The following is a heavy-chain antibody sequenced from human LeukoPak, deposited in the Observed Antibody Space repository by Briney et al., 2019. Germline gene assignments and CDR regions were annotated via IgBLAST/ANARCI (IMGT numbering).Heavy chain of an antibody. D-gene: IGHD3-10*02. V-gene: IGHV3-48*03. CDR1: GFTFSSYE. Sequence: GGSLRISCAASGFTFSSYEMNWVRQAPGKGLEWVSYISSSGSTIYYADSVKGRFTISRDNANNSLYLQMNSLRAEDTAVYYCAELGITMIGGVWGKGTTVTISS. CDR3: AELGITMIGGV. CDR2: ISSSGSTI. J-gene: IGHJ6*04.